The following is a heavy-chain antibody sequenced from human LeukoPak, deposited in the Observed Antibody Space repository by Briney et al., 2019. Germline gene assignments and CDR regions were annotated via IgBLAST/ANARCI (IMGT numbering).Heavy chain of an antibody. V-gene: IGHV4-30-4*01. Sequence: SETLSLTCTVPGGSITSVDYYWGWIRQPPGKGLEWIGYIHYSGSTYSNPSLKSRVFISLDTSKSQFSLKLTSVTAADTAVYYCARDVGYKSNGYYYGRFDDWGQGTLVTVSS. CDR3: ARDVGYKSNGYYYGRFDD. CDR2: IHYSGST. D-gene: IGHD3-10*01. CDR1: GGSITSVDYY. J-gene: IGHJ4*02.